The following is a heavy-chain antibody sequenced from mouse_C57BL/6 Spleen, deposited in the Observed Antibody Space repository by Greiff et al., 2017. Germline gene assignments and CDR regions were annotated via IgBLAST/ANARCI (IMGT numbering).Heavy chain of an antibody. D-gene: IGHD1-1*01. CDR1: GYAFSSSW. V-gene: IGHV1-82*01. Sequence: VQLQQSGPELVKPGASVKISCKASGYAFSSSWMNWVKQRPGKGLEWIGRIYPGDGDTNYNGKFKGKATLTADKSSSTAYMQLSSLTSEDSAVYFGARVKGITTVKDYFDYWGQGTTLTVSS. CDR3: ARVKGITTVKDYFDY. CDR2: IYPGDGDT. J-gene: IGHJ2*01.